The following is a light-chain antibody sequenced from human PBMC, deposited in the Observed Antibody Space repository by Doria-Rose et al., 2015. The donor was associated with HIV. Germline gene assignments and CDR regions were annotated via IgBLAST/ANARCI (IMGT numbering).Light chain of an antibody. CDR3: HQYKNWPT. V-gene: IGKV3-15*01. Sequence: TQSPETLSVSPGESATLSCRASQSVGTDLAWYQHKPGQAPRLLIWGASTSATGIPARFSGSGSGTEFTLTISSLQSEEFAIYFCHQYKNWPTFGQGTRLDIK. J-gene: IGKJ5*01. CDR2: GAS. CDR1: QSVGTD.